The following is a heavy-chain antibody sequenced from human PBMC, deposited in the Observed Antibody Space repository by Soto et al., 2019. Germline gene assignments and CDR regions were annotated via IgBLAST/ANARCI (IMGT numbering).Heavy chain of an antibody. V-gene: IGHV1-69*01. CDR3: ARDYLAAGAASSPYYYYYGMDV. CDR1: GGTVSSYA. J-gene: IGHJ6*02. CDR2: IIPIFGTA. D-gene: IGHD6-13*01. Sequence: QVQLVQSGAEVKKPGSSVKVSCKASGGTVSSYAISWVRQAPGQGLEWMGGIIPIFGTANYAQKFQGRVTITADESTSTAYMELSSLRSEDTAVYYCARDYLAAGAASSPYYYYYGMDVWGQGTTVTVSS.